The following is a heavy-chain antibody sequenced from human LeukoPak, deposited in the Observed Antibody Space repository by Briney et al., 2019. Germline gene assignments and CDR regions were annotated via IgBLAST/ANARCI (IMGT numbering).Heavy chain of an antibody. CDR1: GFTVSSNY. V-gene: IGHV3-66*01. CDR3: ARGSVSTGWV. D-gene: IGHD6-19*01. Sequence: GGSLRLSCAASGFTVSSNYMSWVRQAPGEGLEWVSVIYIGGNTYYADSVKGRFTISRDNSKNTLYLQMNSLRAEDTAVYYCARGSVSTGWVWGQGTLVTVSS. J-gene: IGHJ4*02. CDR2: IYIGGNT.